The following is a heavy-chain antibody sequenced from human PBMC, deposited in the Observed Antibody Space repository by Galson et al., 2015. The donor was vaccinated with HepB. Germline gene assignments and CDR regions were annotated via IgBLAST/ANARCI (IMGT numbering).Heavy chain of an antibody. CDR3: AKETGKWSGYYMTYYFGMDV. CDR1: GFTFDNYG. CDR2: ISYDGSNK. V-gene: IGHV3-30*18. J-gene: IGHJ6*02. Sequence: SLRLSCAASGFTFDNYGIHWVRQAPGKGLEWVAGISYDGSNKYYGDSGRGRFTISRDTSKNTVNLQMNSLRAEDTAVYFCAKETGKWSGYYMTYYFGMDVWGQGTTVTVSS. D-gene: IGHD3-3*01.